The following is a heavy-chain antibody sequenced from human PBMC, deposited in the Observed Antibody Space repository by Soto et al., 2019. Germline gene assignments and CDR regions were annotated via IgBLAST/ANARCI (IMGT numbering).Heavy chain of an antibody. V-gene: IGHV3-15*01. J-gene: IGHJ4*02. Sequence: GGALGLSCAASGLTFTEAWMGWARQAPGRGLERVGRIKSKTDGGTTDYASPVKGRFTISRDDSRNTLYLQMNRLKSEDTAVYYCSTVAMAPSGCTSTTCPIGWGPGTLVTVSS. CDR3: STVAMAPSGCTSTTCPIG. D-gene: IGHD2-2*01. CDR1: GLTFTEAW. CDR2: IKSKTDGGTT.